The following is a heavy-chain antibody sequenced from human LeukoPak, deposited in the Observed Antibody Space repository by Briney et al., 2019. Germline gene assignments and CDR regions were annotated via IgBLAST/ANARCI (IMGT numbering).Heavy chain of an antibody. J-gene: IGHJ5*02. CDR3: ARDSKKHIVVVVAATTYNWFDP. V-gene: IGHV1-18*01. CDR2: ISAYNGNT. Sequence: ASVKVSCKASGYTFTSYGISWVRQAPGQGLEWMGWISAYNGNTNYAQKLQGRVTMTTDTSTSTAYMELRSLRSDDTAVYYCARDSKKHIVVVVAATTYNWFDPWGQGTLVTVSS. D-gene: IGHD2-15*01. CDR1: GYTFTSYG.